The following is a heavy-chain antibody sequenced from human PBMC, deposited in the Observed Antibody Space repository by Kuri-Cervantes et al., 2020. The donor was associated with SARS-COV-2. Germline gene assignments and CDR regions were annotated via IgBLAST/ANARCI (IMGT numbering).Heavy chain of an antibody. D-gene: IGHD6-13*01. V-gene: IGHV1-18*01. CDR3: AKVESSSWRQFDF. J-gene: IGHJ4*02. CDR2: ISAYNGNT. CDR1: GYTFTSYG. Sequence: ASVKVSCKASGYTFTSYGISWVRQAPGQGLEWMGWISAYNGNTNYAQKLQGRVTMTRDTSTSTVYMELSSLTSEDTAVYYCAKVESSSWRQFDFWGQGTLVTVSS.